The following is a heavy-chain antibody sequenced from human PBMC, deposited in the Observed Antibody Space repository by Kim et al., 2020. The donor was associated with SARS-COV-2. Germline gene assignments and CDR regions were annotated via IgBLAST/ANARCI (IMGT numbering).Heavy chain of an antibody. Sequence: GGSLRLSCAVTGITFANFSMNWVRQAPGKGLEWVAYISSGGTHIDYAEPVRGRFTITRDNAKNSVHLQMSSVRGEDTAVYYCAIGPPHPDWGQGTLVTVSS. CDR3: AIGPPHPD. V-gene: IGHV3-21*06. CDR1: GITFANFS. J-gene: IGHJ4*02. CDR2: ISSGGTHI.